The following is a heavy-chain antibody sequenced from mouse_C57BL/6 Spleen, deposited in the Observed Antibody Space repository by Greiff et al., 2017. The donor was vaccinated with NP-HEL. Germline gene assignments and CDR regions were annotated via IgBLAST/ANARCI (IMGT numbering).Heavy chain of an antibody. D-gene: IGHD2-4*01. CDR2: IHPNSGST. CDR1: GYTFTSYW. CDR3: ARSSDYDRAWFAY. V-gene: IGHV1-64*01. Sequence: QVHVKQPGAELVKPGASVKLSCKASGYTFTSYWMHWVKQRPGQGLEWIGMIHPNSGSTNYNEKFKSKATLTVDKSSSTAYMQLSSLTSEDSAVYYCARSSDYDRAWFAYWGQGTLVTVSA. J-gene: IGHJ3*01.